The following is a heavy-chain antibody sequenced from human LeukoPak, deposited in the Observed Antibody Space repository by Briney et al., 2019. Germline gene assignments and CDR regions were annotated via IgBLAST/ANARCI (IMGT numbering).Heavy chain of an antibody. V-gene: IGHV1-69*06. J-gene: IGHJ4*02. CDR1: GGTFSSYA. D-gene: IGHD5-24*01. CDR2: IIPIFGTA. CDR3: AKEIRSCRYNCFFDY. Sequence: SVKVSCKASGGTFSSYAISWVRQAPGQGLEWMGGIIPIFGTANYAQKFQGRVTITADKSTSTAYMELSSLRSEDTAVYYCAKEIRSCRYNCFFDYWGQGTLVTVSS.